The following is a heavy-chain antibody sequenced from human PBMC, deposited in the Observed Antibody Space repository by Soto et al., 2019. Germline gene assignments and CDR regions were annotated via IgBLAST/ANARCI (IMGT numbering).Heavy chain of an antibody. CDR2: INPNSGGT. Sequence: WASVKVSCKASGYTFTGYYMHWVRQAPGQGLEWMGWINPNSGGTNYAQKFQGWVTMTRDTSISTAYMELSRLRSDDTAVYYCASESSSWRGAFDIWGQGTMVTVSS. J-gene: IGHJ3*02. D-gene: IGHD6-13*01. CDR1: GYTFTGYY. CDR3: ASESSSWRGAFDI. V-gene: IGHV1-2*04.